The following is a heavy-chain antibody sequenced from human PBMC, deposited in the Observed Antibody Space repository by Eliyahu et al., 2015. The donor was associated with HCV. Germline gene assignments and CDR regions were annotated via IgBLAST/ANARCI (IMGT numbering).Heavy chain of an antibody. J-gene: IGHJ5*02. D-gene: IGHD1-1*01. CDR2: IYWDDDK. CDR3: AHGLTYNNNWFYNWFDP. Sequence: QITLKESGPTLVKPTQTLTLTCTVSGFSLSTSGVGVGWIRQPPGKALEWLAFIYWDDDKRQRPIPTSRLTITKDTFKNQVVLTMTTMDPADSATYYCAHGLTYNNNWFYNWFDPWGQGTLVTVSS. V-gene: IGHV2-5*05. CDR1: GFSLSTSGVG.